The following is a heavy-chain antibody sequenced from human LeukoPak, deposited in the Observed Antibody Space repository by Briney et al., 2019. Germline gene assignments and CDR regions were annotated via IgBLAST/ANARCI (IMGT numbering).Heavy chain of an antibody. CDR2: IRYDGTNR. CDR1: GFTFSTYG. Sequence: PGGSLRLSCAASGFTFSTYGMHWVRQAPGKGLEWVAFIRYDGTNRYYADSVKGRFTISRDNSRNTLYLQMNSLRGEDTAVYFCAKDKDPWKSTAISDFDYWGQGTLVTVSS. J-gene: IGHJ4*02. V-gene: IGHV3-30*02. CDR3: AKDKDPWKSTAISDFDY. D-gene: IGHD1-1*01.